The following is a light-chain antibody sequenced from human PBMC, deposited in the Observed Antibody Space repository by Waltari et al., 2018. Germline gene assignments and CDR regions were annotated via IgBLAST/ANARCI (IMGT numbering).Light chain of an antibody. CDR3: CSFTSRSTWV. CDR2: DFS. V-gene: IGLV2-14*01. J-gene: IGLJ3*02. CDR1: SSGVGRYNY. Sequence: QSALTQPASVSGSPGQSITISSSGTSSGVGRYNYVSWYQQHSGKVPKLLIFDFSNRPSGVSTRFSVSKYGNTASLTISGLQAEDESDYYCCSFTSRSTWVFGGGTKLTVL.